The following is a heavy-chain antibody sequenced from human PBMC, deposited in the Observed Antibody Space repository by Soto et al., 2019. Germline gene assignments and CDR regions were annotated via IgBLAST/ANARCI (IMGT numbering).Heavy chain of an antibody. CDR2: IYWDDDK. CDR1: GFSLSTSGVG. D-gene: IGHD2-15*01. V-gene: IGHV2-5*02. CDR3: AHSVFEVVTHQDGAFDI. Sequence: SGPTLVNPTQTLTLTCTFSGFSLSTSGVGVGWIRQPPGKALEWLALIYWDDDKRYSPSLKSRLTITKDTSKNQVVLTMTNMDPVDTATYYCAHSVFEVVTHQDGAFDIWGQGTMVTVSS. J-gene: IGHJ3*02.